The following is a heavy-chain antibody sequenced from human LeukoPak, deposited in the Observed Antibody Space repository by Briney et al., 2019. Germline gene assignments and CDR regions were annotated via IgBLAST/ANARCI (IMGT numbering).Heavy chain of an antibody. CDR1: GFTFTTSN. V-gene: IGHV3-21*01. D-gene: IGHD3-10*01. CDR3: ARDLGAMWGTMIRGVHFDY. Sequence: GGSLRLSCVQSGFTFTTSNMYWVRQAPGEGLEWVSSICTSGSHIYYADSVKGRFTISRDNARNSLFLQMSGLRAEDTAVYYCARDLGAMWGTMIRGVHFDYWGQGALVTVSS. CDR2: ICTSGSHI. J-gene: IGHJ4*02.